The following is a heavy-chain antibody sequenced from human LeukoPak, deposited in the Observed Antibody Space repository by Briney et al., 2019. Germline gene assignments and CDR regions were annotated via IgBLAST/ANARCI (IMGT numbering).Heavy chain of an antibody. V-gene: IGHV1-2*06. CDR3: ARDPSRTNWFDP. CDR2: INPNSGGT. CDR1: GYTFTGYY. Sequence: GASVKVSCKAAGYTFTGYYMFWVRQAPGQGLEWMGRINPNSGGTNYAQKFQGRVTITTDESTSTAYMELSSLRSEDTAVYYCARDPSRTNWFDPWGQGTLVTVSS. J-gene: IGHJ5*02. D-gene: IGHD1/OR15-1a*01.